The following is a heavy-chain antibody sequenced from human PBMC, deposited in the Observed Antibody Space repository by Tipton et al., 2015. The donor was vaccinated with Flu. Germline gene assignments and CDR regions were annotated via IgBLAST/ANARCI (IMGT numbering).Heavy chain of an antibody. V-gene: IGHV4-34*01. CDR2: INQSGRP. J-gene: IGHJ6*02. D-gene: IGHD5-18*01. CDR3: ARGHTAMVGSLYYYGMDV. CDR1: GGSFSGYY. Sequence: TLSLTCAVYGGSFSGYYWSWIRQSPGKGLEWIGEINQSGRPNYNPSLKNRVTISVDTSKNQFSLSLTSVTAADTAMYYCARGHTAMVGSLYYYGMDVWGQGTTVTVSS.